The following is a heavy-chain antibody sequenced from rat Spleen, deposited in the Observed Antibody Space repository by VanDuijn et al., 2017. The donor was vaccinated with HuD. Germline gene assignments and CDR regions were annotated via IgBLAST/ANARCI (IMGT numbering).Heavy chain of an antibody. CDR1: GFTFSDYY. CDR3: ARGRYYFDY. Sequence: EVQLVESDGGLVQPGRSLKLSCAASGFTFSDYYMAWVRQAPTKGLEWVATISYDGSSTYYRDSVKGRFTISRDNAKSTLYLQMDSLRSEDTATYYCARGRYYFDYWGQGVMVTVSS. CDR2: ISYDGSST. V-gene: IGHV5-29*01. J-gene: IGHJ2*01.